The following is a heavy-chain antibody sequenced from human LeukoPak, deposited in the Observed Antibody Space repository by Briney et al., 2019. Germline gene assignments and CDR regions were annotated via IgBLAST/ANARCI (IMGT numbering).Heavy chain of an antibody. D-gene: IGHD1-26*01. V-gene: IGHV1-18*04. CDR3: ARHGRGGSYFNWFDP. Sequence: ASVKVSCKASGYTFTSYYMHWVRQAPGQGLEWMGWISTYNGHTNYAQKLQGRVTMTTDTSTSTAYMELRNLRSDDTAVYYCARHGRGGSYFNWFDPWGQGTLVTVSS. J-gene: IGHJ5*02. CDR1: GYTFTSYY. CDR2: ISTYNGHT.